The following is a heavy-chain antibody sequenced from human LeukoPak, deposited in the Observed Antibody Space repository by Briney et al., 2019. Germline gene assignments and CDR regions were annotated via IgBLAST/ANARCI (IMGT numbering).Heavy chain of an antibody. CDR1: GGSISSYY. CDR3: ARHDYSNYPSFVH. V-gene: IGHV4-59*08. Sequence: SETLSLTCTVSGGSISSYYWSWIRQPPGKGLEWIGYIYYSGSTNYNPSLKSRVTISVDTSKNQFSLRLSSVTAADTAVYFCARHDYSNYPSFVHGGQGTLVTVSS. D-gene: IGHD4-11*01. J-gene: IGHJ4*02. CDR2: IYYSGST.